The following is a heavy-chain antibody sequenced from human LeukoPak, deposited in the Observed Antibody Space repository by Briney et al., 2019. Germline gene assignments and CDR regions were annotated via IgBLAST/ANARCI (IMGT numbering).Heavy chain of an antibody. Sequence: SETLSLTCAVSGGPISSVGYSWTWIRQPPGNGLEWIGYIFQSGSPSYNPSLRSRVTISVDTSRNHFSLELISVNAADTAMYYCARDRAGLGLLDFWGQGTMVTVSS. CDR3: ARDRAGLGLLDF. CDR1: GGPISSVGYS. V-gene: IGHV4-30-2*01. D-gene: IGHD1-26*01. CDR2: IFQSGSP. J-gene: IGHJ3*01.